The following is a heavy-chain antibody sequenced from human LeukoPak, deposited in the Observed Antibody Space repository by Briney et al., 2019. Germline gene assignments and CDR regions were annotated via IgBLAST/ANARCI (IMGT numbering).Heavy chain of an antibody. CDR2: ISGGGYST. V-gene: IGHV3-23*01. J-gene: IGHJ4*02. CDR1: GFTFSSYG. D-gene: IGHD4/OR15-4a*01. CDR3: AKFISARDYGHFSGRLFDY. Sequence: GGSLRLSCAASGFTFSSYGMSWVRQAPGEGLEWVSGISGGGYSTYYADSVKGRFTLSRDNSKNTLYLQMNSLTAEDTAVYYCAKFISARDYGHFSGRLFDYWGQGALVTVSS.